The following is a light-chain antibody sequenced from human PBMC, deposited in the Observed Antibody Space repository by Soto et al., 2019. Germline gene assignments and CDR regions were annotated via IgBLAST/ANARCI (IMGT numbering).Light chain of an antibody. V-gene: IGKV1-33*01. CDR1: QDISNY. Sequence: DIPMTQSPSSLSASVGDRVTITCQASQDISNYLNWFQQKPGKAPKLQIYDASNLETGVPSRFSGSGSWTDFTFTISSLQPEDIATYYCQQYDNLLSFGQGTKLEIK. CDR3: QQYDNLLS. J-gene: IGKJ2*01. CDR2: DAS.